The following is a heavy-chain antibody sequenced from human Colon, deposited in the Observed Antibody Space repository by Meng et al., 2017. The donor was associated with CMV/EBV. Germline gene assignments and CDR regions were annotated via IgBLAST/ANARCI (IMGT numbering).Heavy chain of an antibody. J-gene: IGHJ3*01. CDR3: ARQPTRSFSFDV. D-gene: IGHD2-15*01. Sequence: GESLKISCKYFGYSFTNCWIGWVRQMPGKGLEWMGIINPGDSDTQYRASFQGQVTISTDKSLNTVYLQWSSLKASDSAMYFCARQPTRSFSFDVWGQGTMVTVSS. CDR2: INPGDSDT. CDR1: GYSFTNCW. V-gene: IGHV5-51*01.